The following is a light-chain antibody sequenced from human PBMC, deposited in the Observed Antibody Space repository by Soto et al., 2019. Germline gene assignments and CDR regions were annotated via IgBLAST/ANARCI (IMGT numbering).Light chain of an antibody. V-gene: IGLV2-14*03. J-gene: IGLJ2*01. Sequence: QSALTQPASVSGSPGQSITISCTGTSSDVGTYEYVSWYQHHPGKAPKLMIYDVSNRPSGVSDRFSGSKSGNTASLTISGVKVEDGGDYSCTPNASTGDVLFGGGTMLT. CDR2: DVS. CDR3: TPNASTGDVL. CDR1: SSDVGTYEY.